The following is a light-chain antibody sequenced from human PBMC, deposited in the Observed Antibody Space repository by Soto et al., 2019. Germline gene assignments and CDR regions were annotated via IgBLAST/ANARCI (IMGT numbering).Light chain of an antibody. CDR3: CTYAGHVPK. CDR1: SSDVGYYDL. J-gene: IGLJ3*02. V-gene: IGLV2-23*02. Sequence: QSVLTQPASMSGSPGQSITISCAGTSSDVGYYDLVSWYQQHPGKAPKLIIFEVTQRPSGISDRFSASKSGFTASLTISGLQPEDEAVYFCCTYAGHVPKFGGGTK. CDR2: EVT.